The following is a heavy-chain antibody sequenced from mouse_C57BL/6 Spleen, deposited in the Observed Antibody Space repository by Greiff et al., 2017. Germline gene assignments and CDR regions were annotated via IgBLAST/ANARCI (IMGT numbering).Heavy chain of an antibody. J-gene: IGHJ1*03. Sequence: QVQLQQSGPELVKPGASVKISCKASGYAFSSSWMNWVKQRPGKGLEWIGRIYPGDGDTNYNGKFKGKATLTADKSSSTAYMQLSSLTSEDSAVYFCARCPPFITTVGYCDVWGTGTTVTVSS. V-gene: IGHV1-82*01. CDR2: IYPGDGDT. CDR1: GYAFSSSW. D-gene: IGHD1-1*01. CDR3: ARCPPFITTVGYCDV.